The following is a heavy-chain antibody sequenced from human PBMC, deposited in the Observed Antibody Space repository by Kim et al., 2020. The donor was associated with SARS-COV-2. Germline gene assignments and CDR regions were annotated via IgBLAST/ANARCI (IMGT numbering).Heavy chain of an antibody. CDR1: GFTFSSYG. Sequence: GGSLRLSCAASGFTFSSYGMHWVRQAPGKGLEWVAVISYDGSNKYYADSVKGRFTISRDNSKNTLYLQMNSLRAEDTAVYYCAHAEIYGAHGFYFDYWGQGTLVTVSS. J-gene: IGHJ4*02. CDR3: AHAEIYGAHGFYFDY. CDR2: ISYDGSNK. D-gene: IGHD4-17*01. V-gene: IGHV3-30*03.